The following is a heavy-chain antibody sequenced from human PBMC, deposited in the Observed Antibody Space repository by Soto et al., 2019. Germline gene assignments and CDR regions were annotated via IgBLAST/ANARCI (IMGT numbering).Heavy chain of an antibody. CDR3: ARGRLGGAAN. Sequence: QVQLQQWGTKLSKPSETLSLTCAVYGGSFSGYYWSWIRQPPGKGLGWIGEIDHSGGTNYNASLKSRVTISADTSNTQFSLKLSSVTAADTAIYYCARGRLGGAANWGQGTLVTVSS. CDR2: IDHSGGT. D-gene: IGHD3-16*01. CDR1: GGSFSGYY. J-gene: IGHJ4*02. V-gene: IGHV4-34*01.